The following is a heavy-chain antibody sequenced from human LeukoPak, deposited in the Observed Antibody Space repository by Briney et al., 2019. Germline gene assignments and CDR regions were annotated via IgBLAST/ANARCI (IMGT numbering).Heavy chain of an antibody. D-gene: IGHD4-17*01. CDR1: GGSIGSYY. CDR2: IYYSGST. Sequence: SETLSLTCTVSGGSIGSYYWSWIRQPPGKGLEWIGYIYYSGSTNYNPSLKSRVTISVDTSKNQFSLKLSSVTAADTAVYYCARVTYGDYGYYYMDVWGKGTTVTISS. V-gene: IGHV4-59*01. CDR3: ARVTYGDYGYYYMDV. J-gene: IGHJ6*03.